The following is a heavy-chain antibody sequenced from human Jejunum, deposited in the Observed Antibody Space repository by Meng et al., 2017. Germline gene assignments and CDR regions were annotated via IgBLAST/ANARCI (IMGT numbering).Heavy chain of an antibody. V-gene: IGHV6-1*01. CDR2: TYYRSKWYN. J-gene: IGHJ5*02. CDR3: ARAPFSVGPIYGSINRFDP. Sequence: HAQSQQSSPVPVKHSHTLSLNCAISREGVSSNSAAWNWIRQSPSRGLEWLGRTYYRSKWYNDYAVSVKSRITINPDTSKNQFSLQLNSVTAADTAVYHCARAPFSVGPIYGSINRFDPWGQGILVTVSS. D-gene: IGHD3-10*01. CDR1: REGVSSNSAA.